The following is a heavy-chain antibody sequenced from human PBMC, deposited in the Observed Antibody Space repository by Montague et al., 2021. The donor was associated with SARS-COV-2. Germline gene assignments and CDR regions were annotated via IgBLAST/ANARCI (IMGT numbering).Heavy chain of an antibody. CDR3: AGQGGNFYGSGSSGLYYYGMDV. Sequence: SETLSLTCTVFNTSISSYYWSWIRQPPGKGLEWIGYAQNTGTTNYNPSLKSRVTISVDISKKQISLTLKSMNAADTAVYYCAGQGGNFYGSGSSGLYYYGMDVWGQGTTVTVSS. CDR2: AQNTGTT. D-gene: IGHD3-10*01. V-gene: IGHV4-59*01. J-gene: IGHJ6*02. CDR1: NTSISSYY.